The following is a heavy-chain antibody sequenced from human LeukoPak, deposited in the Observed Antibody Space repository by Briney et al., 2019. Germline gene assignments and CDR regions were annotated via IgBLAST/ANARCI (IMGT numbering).Heavy chain of an antibody. Sequence: PSETLSLTCSVSGGSIISYYWSWIRQPAGKGLEWNERIYNSEHTNYNPSLKSRVTMSVDTSKNQFSLKLSSVTAADTAVYYCTRDTGTTGEVKFDPWGQGTLVTVSS. V-gene: IGHV4-4*07. CDR1: GGSIISYY. CDR2: IYNSEHT. J-gene: IGHJ5*02. CDR3: TRDTGTTGEVKFDP. D-gene: IGHD4-17*01.